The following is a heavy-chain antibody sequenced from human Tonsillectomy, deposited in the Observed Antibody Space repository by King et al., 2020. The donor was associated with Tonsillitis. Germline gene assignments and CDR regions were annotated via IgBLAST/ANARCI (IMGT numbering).Heavy chain of an antibody. Sequence: VQLVESGGGVVQPGGSLRLSCVASGFTFKNYLMYWLRQTPGKGLEWVASIRHDRSGRHYVKSVKGRFTISRDNSQDTLYLQKNNLRTEDTAVYFCAKDPPARGCGGAWFDPWGQGTLVTVSS. D-gene: IGHD2-21*01. CDR3: AKDPPARGCGGAWFDP. J-gene: IGHJ5*02. V-gene: IGHV3-30*02. CDR2: IRHDRSGR. CDR1: GFTFKNYL.